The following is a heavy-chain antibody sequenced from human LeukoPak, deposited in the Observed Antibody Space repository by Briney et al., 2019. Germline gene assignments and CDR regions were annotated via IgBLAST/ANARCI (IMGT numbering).Heavy chain of an antibody. CDR2: INPNSGGT. V-gene: IGHV1-2*02. J-gene: IGHJ4*02. CDR1: GYTFTSYG. D-gene: IGHD3-22*01. CDR3: ASGSGYYYDSSGWVHNSRLFDY. Sequence: GASVKVSCKASGYTFTSYGISWVRQAPGQGLEWMGWINPNSGGTDYAQKFQGRVTMTRDTSISTAYMELSRLRSDDTAVYYCASGSGYYYDSSGWVHNSRLFDYWGQGTLVTVSS.